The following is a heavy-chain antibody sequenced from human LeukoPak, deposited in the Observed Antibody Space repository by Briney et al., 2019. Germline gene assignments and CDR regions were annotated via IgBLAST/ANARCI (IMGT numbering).Heavy chain of an antibody. CDR1: GFTSSSYA. D-gene: IGHD3-3*01. Sequence: GGSLRLSCAASGFTSSSYAMSWVRQAPGKGLEGVSAISGSGGSTYYADSVKGRFTISRDNSKNTVYLQMNSLRAEDTAVYYCAKDLRYDFWSWGQGTLVTVSS. CDR3: AKDLRYDFWS. J-gene: IGHJ4*02. CDR2: ISGSGGST. V-gene: IGHV3-23*01.